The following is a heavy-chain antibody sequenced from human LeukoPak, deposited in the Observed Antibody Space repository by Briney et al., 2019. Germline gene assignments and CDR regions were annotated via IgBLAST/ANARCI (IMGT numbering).Heavy chain of an antibody. CDR1: GYTFTGYY. Sequence: GASVKVSCKASGYTFTGYYMHWVRQAPGQGLEWMGWINPNSGGTNYAQKFQGRVTMTRDTSISTAYMELSRLRSDATAVYYCARVGRSGWYYYGMDVWGQGTTVTISS. D-gene: IGHD6-19*01. CDR3: ARVGRSGWYYYGMDV. J-gene: IGHJ6*02. CDR2: INPNSGGT. V-gene: IGHV1-2*02.